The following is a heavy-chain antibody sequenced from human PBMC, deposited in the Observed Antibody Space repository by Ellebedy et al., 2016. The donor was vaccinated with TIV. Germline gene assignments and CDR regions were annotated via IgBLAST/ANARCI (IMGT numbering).Heavy chain of an antibody. V-gene: IGHV3-23*01. CDR3: AKHLEWLPGGFDY. CDR2: ISGSGGST. J-gene: IGHJ4*02. D-gene: IGHD3-3*01. CDR1: GFTFSSYS. Sequence: GESLKISCAASGFTFSSYSMNWVRQAPGKGLEWVSAISGSGGSTYYADSVKGQFTISRDNSKNTLYLQMNSLRAEDTAVYYCAKHLEWLPGGFDYWGQGTLVTVSS.